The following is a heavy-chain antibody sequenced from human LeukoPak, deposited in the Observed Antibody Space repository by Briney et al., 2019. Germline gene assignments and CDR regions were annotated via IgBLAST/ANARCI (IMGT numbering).Heavy chain of an antibody. CDR3: ARGNSDRFPPYMDY. V-gene: IGHV4-34*01. J-gene: IGHJ4*02. CDR1: GGSFSGYY. D-gene: IGHD2-21*01. CDR2: IYYSGST. Sequence: SETLSLTCAVYGGSFSGYYWGWIRQPPGKGLEWIGSIYYSGSTYYNPSLKSRVTISVDTSKNQFSLKLSSVTAAGTAIYYCARGNSDRFPPYMDYWGQGILVIVSS.